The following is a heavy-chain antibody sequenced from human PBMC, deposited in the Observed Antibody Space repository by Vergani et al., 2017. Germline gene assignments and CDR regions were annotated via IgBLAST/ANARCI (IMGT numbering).Heavy chain of an antibody. Sequence: EVQLSESGGGLVQPGGSLRLSCAASGFTFSSYAMSWVRQAPGKGLEWVSAISGSGGSTYYADSVKGRFTISRDNSKNTLYLQMNSLRAEDTAVYYCAKDYGSGSYFHYYYYYGMDVWGQGTTVTVSS. CDR2: ISGSGGST. J-gene: IGHJ6*02. CDR3: AKDYGSGSYFHYYYYYGMDV. D-gene: IGHD3-10*01. CDR1: GFTFSSYA. V-gene: IGHV3-23*01.